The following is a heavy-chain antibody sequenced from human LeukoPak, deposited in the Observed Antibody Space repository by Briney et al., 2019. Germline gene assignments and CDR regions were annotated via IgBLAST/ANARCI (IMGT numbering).Heavy chain of an antibody. V-gene: IGHV4-34*01. CDR3: ATREI. CDR2: INHSGST. D-gene: IGHD1-26*01. J-gene: IGHJ4*02. Sequence: PSETLSLTCAVYGGSFSYFYWSWIRQPPAKGLEGIGEINHSGSTNYNPSLKSRVTISVDTSKNQFSLKLASVTAADTAVYYCATREIWGQGTLVTVSS. CDR1: GGSFSYFY.